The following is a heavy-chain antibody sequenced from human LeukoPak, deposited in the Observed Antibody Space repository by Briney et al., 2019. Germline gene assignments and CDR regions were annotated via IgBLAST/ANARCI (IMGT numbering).Heavy chain of an antibody. V-gene: IGHV1-69*01. J-gene: IGHJ6*02. Sequence: SVKVSCKASGGTFSSYAISWVRQAPGQGLEWMGGIIPIFGTANYAQKFQGRVTITADESTSTAYMELSSLRSEDTAVYYCARARREQQLGYYYYGMDVWGQGTTVTVSS. D-gene: IGHD6-13*01. CDR3: ARARREQQLGYYYYGMDV. CDR1: GGTFSSYA. CDR2: IIPIFGTA.